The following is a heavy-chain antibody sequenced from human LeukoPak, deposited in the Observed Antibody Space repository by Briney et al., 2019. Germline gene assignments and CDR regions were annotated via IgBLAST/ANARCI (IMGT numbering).Heavy chain of an antibody. CDR2: ISSSSSYI. Sequence: GGSLRLSCAASGFTFSSYSMNWVRQAPGKGLEWVSSISSSSSYIYYADSVKGRFTISRDNAKNSLYLQMNSLRAEDTAVYYCARGGKGRFLEWFHDAFDIWGQGTMVTVSS. J-gene: IGHJ3*02. CDR3: ARGGKGRFLEWFHDAFDI. D-gene: IGHD3-3*01. CDR1: GFTFSSYS. V-gene: IGHV3-21*01.